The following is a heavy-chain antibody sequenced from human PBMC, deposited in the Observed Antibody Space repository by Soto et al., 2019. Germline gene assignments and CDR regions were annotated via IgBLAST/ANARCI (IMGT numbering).Heavy chain of an antibody. CDR2: IYYSGST. J-gene: IGHJ6*02. D-gene: IGHD3-10*01. Sequence: SETLSLTCTVSGGSISSGGYYWSWIRQHPGKGLEWIGYIYYSGSTYYNPSLKSRVTISVDTSKNQFSLKLSSVTAADTAVYYCARVGITMVRGVIFGRMVGSASYGMDVWGQGTTVTVSS. CDR3: ARVGITMVRGVIFGRMVGSASYGMDV. CDR1: GGSISSGGYY. V-gene: IGHV4-31*03.